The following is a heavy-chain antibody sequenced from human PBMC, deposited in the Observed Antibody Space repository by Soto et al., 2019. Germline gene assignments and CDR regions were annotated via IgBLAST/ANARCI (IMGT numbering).Heavy chain of an antibody. CDR1: AGSITSDDW. Sequence: TSETLSLTCAVSAGSITSDDWWTWVRQPPGQGLEWIGEIYRTGSTNYNPSLKSRVTISLDKSEKQFSLKVTSLTAADTAVYYCASRDPGTSVDYWGQGTLVSVSS. J-gene: IGHJ4*02. CDR2: IYRTGST. D-gene: IGHD1-7*01. CDR3: ASRDPGTSVDY. V-gene: IGHV4-4*02.